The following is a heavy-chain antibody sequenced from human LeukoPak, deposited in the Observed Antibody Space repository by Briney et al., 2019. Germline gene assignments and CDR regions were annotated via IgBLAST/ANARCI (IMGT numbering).Heavy chain of an antibody. D-gene: IGHD2-15*01. J-gene: IGHJ4*02. CDR1: GFIFSSYY. Sequence: GGSLRLSCAGSGFIFSSYYMSWVRQAPGKGLECVSVIFSDGDTYYAESVRGRFTISRDHSKNTLYLQMNSLRAEDTAVYYCTSSPCSGGINCGHDYWGQGTLVTVSS. CDR3: TSSPCSGGINCGHDY. V-gene: IGHV3-53*01. CDR2: IFSDGDT.